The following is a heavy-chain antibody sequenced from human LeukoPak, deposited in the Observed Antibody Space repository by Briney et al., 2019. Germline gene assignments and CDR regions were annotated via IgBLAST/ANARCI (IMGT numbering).Heavy chain of an antibody. CDR3: AMNDFWSGYYGH. V-gene: IGHV4-39*01. Sequence: SETLSLTCTVSGGSISSSYYYWGWIRQPPGRGLEWIGNISYSGKTFYNPSLKSRVTISADTTKNQLSLKLSSVTAADTAVYFCAMNDFWSGYYGHWGQGILVTVSS. D-gene: IGHD3-3*01. CDR1: GGSISSSYYY. CDR2: ISYSGKT. J-gene: IGHJ4*02.